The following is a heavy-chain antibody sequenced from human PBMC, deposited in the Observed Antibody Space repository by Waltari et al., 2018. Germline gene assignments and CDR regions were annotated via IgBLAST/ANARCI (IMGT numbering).Heavy chain of an antibody. CDR3: ARDEEQLRYDY. CDR2: IYYSGST. J-gene: IGHJ4*02. V-gene: IGHV4-39*07. Sequence: QLQLQESGPGLVKPSETLSLTCTISVGSISSSSYYWGWIRQPPGKGLEWIGSIYYSGSTYYNPSLKSRVTISVDTSKNQFALKLSSVTAADTAVYYCARDEEQLRYDYWGQGTLVTVSS. D-gene: IGHD6-19*01. CDR1: VGSISSSSYY.